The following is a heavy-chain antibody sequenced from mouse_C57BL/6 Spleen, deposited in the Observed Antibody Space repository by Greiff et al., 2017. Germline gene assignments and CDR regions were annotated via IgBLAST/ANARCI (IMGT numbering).Heavy chain of an antibody. V-gene: IGHV8-12*01. CDR1: GFSLSTSGMG. CDR3: ARDYDYDGFAY. Sequence: ESGPGILQSSQTLSLTCSFSGFSLSTSGMGVSWIRQPSGKGLEWLAHIYWDDDKRYNPSLKSRLTISKDTSRNQVFLKITSVDTADTATYYCARDYDYDGFAYWGQGTLVTVSA. CDR2: IYWDDDK. D-gene: IGHD2-4*01. J-gene: IGHJ3*01.